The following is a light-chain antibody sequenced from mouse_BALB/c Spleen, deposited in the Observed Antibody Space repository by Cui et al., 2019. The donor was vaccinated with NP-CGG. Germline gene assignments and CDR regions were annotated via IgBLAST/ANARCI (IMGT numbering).Light chain of an antibody. CDR3: ALWCSNHWV. CDR2: GTN. V-gene: IGLV1*01. J-gene: IGLJ1*01. Sequence: QAVVTQESALTTSPGETVTLTCRSSTGAVTTSNYANWVQEKPDHLFTGLIGGTNNRAPGVPARFSGSLIGDKAALTITGAQTEDEAIYFCALWCSNHWVFGGGTTLTVL. CDR1: TGAVTTSNY.